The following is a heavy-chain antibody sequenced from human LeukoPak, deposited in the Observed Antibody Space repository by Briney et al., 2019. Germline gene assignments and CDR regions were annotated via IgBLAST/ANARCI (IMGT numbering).Heavy chain of an antibody. D-gene: IGHD6-19*01. V-gene: IGHV6-1*01. CDR1: GDSVSSNSAA. Sequence: SQTLSLTCAISGDSVSSNSAAWTWIRQSPSRGLEWLGRTYYRSKWYNDYAVSVNSRITINPDTSKDQFSLQLNSVTHEDTAVYDCARESPPVAVGRMDVWGKGTTVAVSS. CDR2: TYYRSKWYN. CDR3: ARESPPVAVGRMDV. J-gene: IGHJ6*03.